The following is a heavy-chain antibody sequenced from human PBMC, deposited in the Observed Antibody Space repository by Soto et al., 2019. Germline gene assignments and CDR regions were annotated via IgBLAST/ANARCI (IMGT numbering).Heavy chain of an antibody. CDR3: AKDIGASVRVVDFDY. CDR1: GFTFDDYA. CDR2: ISWNSGSI. V-gene: IGHV3-9*01. J-gene: IGHJ4*02. D-gene: IGHD3-3*01. Sequence: GGSLRLSCAASGFTFDDYAMHWVRQAPGKGLEWVSGISWNSGSIGYADSVKGRFTISRDNAKNSLYLQMNSLRAEDTALYYCAKDIGASVRVVDFDYWGQGTLVTVSS.